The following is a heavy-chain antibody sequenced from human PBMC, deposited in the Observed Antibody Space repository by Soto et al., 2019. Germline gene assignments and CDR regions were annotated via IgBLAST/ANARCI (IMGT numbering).Heavy chain of an antibody. J-gene: IGHJ5*02. CDR1: GGSISSSSYY. Sequence: QLQLQESGPGLVKPSETLSLTCTVSGGSISSSSYYWGWIRQPPGKGLEWIGSIYYSGSTYYNPSLKSRVTISVDTSKNQFSLKLSSVTAADTAVYYCARLLGPITIFGVVMSWFDPWGQGTLVTVSS. V-gene: IGHV4-39*01. D-gene: IGHD3-3*01. CDR3: ARLLGPITIFGVVMSWFDP. CDR2: IYYSGST.